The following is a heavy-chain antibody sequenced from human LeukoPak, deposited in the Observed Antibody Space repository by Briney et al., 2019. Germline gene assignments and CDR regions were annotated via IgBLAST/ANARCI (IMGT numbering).Heavy chain of an antibody. CDR2: ISHSGGT. J-gene: IGHJ2*01. V-gene: IGHV4-31*03. Sequence: SQTLSLTCIVSSGSISSGGYYWSWIRQHPGKGLEWIGCISHSGGTLYNPSLKSRVMISLDTSKNQFSLKLTSVTAADTAVYYCARDGGSSGYRYFDLWGRGTLVTVSS. CDR1: SGSISSGGYY. D-gene: IGHD3-22*01. CDR3: ARDGGSSGYRYFDL.